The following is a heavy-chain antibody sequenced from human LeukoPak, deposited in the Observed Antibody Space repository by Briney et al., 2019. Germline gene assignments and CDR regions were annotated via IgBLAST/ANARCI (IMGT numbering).Heavy chain of an antibody. Sequence: SETLSLTCTVSGGSINNYFWSWIRQPAGKGLEWIGRIYASGSTNYNPSLKSRVTMSVDTSKNQFSLRLSSVPAADTAVYYCARDPQDSSRWFDPWGQGTLVTVSS. CDR2: IYASGST. D-gene: IGHD6-19*01. V-gene: IGHV4-4*07. CDR1: GGSINNYF. CDR3: ARDPQDSSRWFDP. J-gene: IGHJ5*02.